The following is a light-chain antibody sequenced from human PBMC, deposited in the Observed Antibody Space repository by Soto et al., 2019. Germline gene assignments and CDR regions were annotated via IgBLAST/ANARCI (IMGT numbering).Light chain of an antibody. Sequence: EIVLTQSPATVSLSPGERATLSCWASQSLSSYLAWYQQKPGQAPRLLIYDASNRANGIPARFTGSGSGTDFTLTISSLEPEDFAVYYCQQYGSSPRTFGLGTKVDIK. J-gene: IGKJ1*01. CDR3: QQYGSSPRT. V-gene: IGKV3-11*01. CDR2: DAS. CDR1: QSLSSY.